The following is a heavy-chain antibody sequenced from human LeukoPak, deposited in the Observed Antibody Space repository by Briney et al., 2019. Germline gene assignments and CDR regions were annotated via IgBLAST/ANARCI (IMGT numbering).Heavy chain of an antibody. Sequence: ETLSLTCTVSGGSLRSSGHWWVWIRQPPGKGLEWVSSISSSSSYIYYADSVKGRFSISRDNAKNSLYLQMNSLRAEDTAVYYCLASSGNWNYGGRLDYWGQGTLVTVSS. CDR1: GGSLRSSG. CDR2: ISSSSSYI. CDR3: LASSGNWNYGGRLDY. J-gene: IGHJ4*02. V-gene: IGHV3-21*01. D-gene: IGHD1-7*01.